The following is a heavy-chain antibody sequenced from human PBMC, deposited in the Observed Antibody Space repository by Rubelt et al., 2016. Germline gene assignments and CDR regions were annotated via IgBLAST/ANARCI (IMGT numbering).Heavy chain of an antibody. Sequence: QVQLQQWGAGLLKPSETLSLTCTVSGGSISSYYWSWIRQPPGKGLEWIGYIYYSGSTNYNPSLKSRVTISVDTSKNQFSLKLSSVTAADTAVYYCARDFGDGDRDYWGQGTLVTVSS. CDR3: ARDFGDGDRDY. D-gene: IGHD4-17*01. CDR1: GGSISSYY. V-gene: IGHV4-59*01. J-gene: IGHJ4*02. CDR2: IYYSGST.